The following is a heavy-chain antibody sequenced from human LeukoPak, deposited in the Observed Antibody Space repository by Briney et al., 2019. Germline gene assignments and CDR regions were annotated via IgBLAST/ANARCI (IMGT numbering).Heavy chain of an antibody. CDR1: GCSISSYY. CDR2: IYTSEST. CDR3: ARVPYDFWSGYYVAFDY. V-gene: IGHV4-4*07. D-gene: IGHD3-3*01. Sequence: SETLSLTCTVSGCSISSYYWSWIRQPAGQGLEWIGRIYTSESTNYNPSLESRVTTSVNTSKNEFSLKLSSVTTADTAVYYCARVPYDFWSGYYVAFDYWGQGTLVTVSS. J-gene: IGHJ4*02.